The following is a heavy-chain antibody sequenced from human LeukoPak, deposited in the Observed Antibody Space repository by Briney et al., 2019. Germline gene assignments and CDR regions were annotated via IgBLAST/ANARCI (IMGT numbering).Heavy chain of an antibody. CDR3: ARVGAATFYWYYMDV. V-gene: IGHV3-7*01. D-gene: IGHD2-15*01. CDR1: GFTFNSYW. CDR2: IKQDGSEK. J-gene: IGHJ6*03. Sequence: GGSLRLSWEASGFTFNSYWMSWVRQAPGAGLEWVADIKQDGSEKYYVDSLKGRFTVSRDNARNSLYLQINSLRVGDTAVYFCARVGAATFYWYYMDVWGKGTTVTVSS.